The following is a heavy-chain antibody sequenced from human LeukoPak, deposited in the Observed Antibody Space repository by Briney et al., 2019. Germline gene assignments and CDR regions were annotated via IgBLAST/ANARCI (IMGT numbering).Heavy chain of an antibody. J-gene: IGHJ4*02. CDR2: ISTGSSTI. CDR1: GFTFSSYS. CDR3: ARDHGSSSPDYYFDY. D-gene: IGHD6-6*01. V-gene: IGHV3-48*01. Sequence: SGGSLRLSCAASGFTFSSYSMNWVRQAPGKGLDWVSYISTGSSTIYYADSVKGRFTISRDNAKNSLYLQVSSLRAEDTAVYYCARDHGSSSPDYYFDYWGQGTLVTVSS.